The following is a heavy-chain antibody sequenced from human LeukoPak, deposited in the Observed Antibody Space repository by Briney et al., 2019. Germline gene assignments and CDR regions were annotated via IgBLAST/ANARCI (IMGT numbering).Heavy chain of an antibody. CDR1: GGSFSGYY. J-gene: IGHJ4*02. D-gene: IGHD4/OR15-4a*01. CDR2: INHSGST. Sequence: TSETLSLTCAVYGGSFSGYYWSWIRQPPGKGLEWIGEINHSGSTNYNPSLKSRVTISVDTSKNQFSLKLSSVTAADTAVYYCARGRVLRPFDYWGQGTLVTVSS. CDR3: ARGRVLRPFDY. V-gene: IGHV4-34*01.